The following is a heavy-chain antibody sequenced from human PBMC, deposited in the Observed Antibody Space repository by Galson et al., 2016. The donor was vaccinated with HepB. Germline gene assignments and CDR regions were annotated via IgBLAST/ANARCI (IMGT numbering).Heavy chain of an antibody. Sequence: SLRLSCAASGFSFSSHNMHWVRPAPGKGLEWVAIIWYDGSEKYYSSSVKGRFTISRDNSGNTMHLQMNSLRVEDTAVYFCARDSVKTTIFGGYGIDVWGQGTTVTVSS. CDR2: IWYDGSEK. V-gene: IGHV3-33*01. CDR3: ARDSVKTTIFGGYGIDV. D-gene: IGHD3-3*01. CDR1: GFSFSSHN. J-gene: IGHJ6*02.